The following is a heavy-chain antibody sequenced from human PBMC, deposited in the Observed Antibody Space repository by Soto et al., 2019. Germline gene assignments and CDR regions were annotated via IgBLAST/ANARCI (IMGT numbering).Heavy chain of an antibody. V-gene: IGHV4-30-2*01. Sequence: PSETLSLTCTVSNGSVSSGTYSWSWVRQPPGKGLEWIGYIYYSGTIYYTPSLKSRLTMSMDRANDHFSLNLTSVTAADTAVYFCARGHYYYGMDVWGQGITVTVSS. J-gene: IGHJ6*02. CDR1: NGSVSSGTYS. CDR2: IYYSGTI. CDR3: ARGHYYYGMDV.